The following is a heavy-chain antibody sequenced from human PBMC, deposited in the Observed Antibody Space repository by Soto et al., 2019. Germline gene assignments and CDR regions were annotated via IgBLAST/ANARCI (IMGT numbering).Heavy chain of an antibody. D-gene: IGHD3-22*01. J-gene: IGHJ5*02. CDR2: IYYSGST. CDR1: GGSISSYY. V-gene: IGHV4-59*01. Sequence: SETLSLTCTVSGGSISSYYWSWIRQPPGKGLEWIGYIYYSGSTNYNPSLKSRVTISVDTSKNQFSLKLSSVTAADTAVYYCARLHLNYYDSSGYINWFDPWGQGTLVNVSS. CDR3: ARLHLNYYDSSGYINWFDP.